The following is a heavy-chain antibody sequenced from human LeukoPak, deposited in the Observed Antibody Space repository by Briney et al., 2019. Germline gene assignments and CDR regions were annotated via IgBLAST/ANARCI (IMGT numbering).Heavy chain of an antibody. D-gene: IGHD3-22*01. J-gene: IGHJ4*02. Sequence: GESLKISCKGSGYSFTSYCIGWVRQMPGKGLEWMGIIYPGDSDTRYSPSFQGQVTISADKSISTAYLQWSSLKASDTAMYYCARRNYYDSSGYYFDYWGQGTLVTVSS. CDR2: IYPGDSDT. CDR3: ARRNYYDSSGYYFDY. CDR1: GYSFTSYC. V-gene: IGHV5-51*01.